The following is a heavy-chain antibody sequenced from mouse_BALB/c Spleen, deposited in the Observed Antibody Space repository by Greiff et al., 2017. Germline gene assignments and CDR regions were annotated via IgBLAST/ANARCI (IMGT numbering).Heavy chain of an antibody. CDR2: INPGSGGT. CDR3: ARRGLDY. CDR1: GYAFTNYL. J-gene: IGHJ2*01. Sequence: VQLQQSGAELVRPGTSVKVSCKASGYAFTNYLIEWVKQRPGQGLEWIGVINPGSGGTNYNEKFKGKATLTADKSSSTAYMQLSSLTSDDSAVYFCARRGLDYWGQGTTLTVSS. V-gene: IGHV1-54*01.